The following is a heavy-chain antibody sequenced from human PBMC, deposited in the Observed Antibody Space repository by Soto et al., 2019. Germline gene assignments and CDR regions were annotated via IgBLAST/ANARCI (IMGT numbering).Heavy chain of an antibody. CDR2: ISAYNGNT. CDR3: ARDGARYNIVVVVAATPEYYYYGMDV. Sequence: ASVKVSCEASGYTFTSYGISWVRQAPGQGLEWMGWISAYNGNTNYAQKLQGRVTMTTDTSTSTAYMELRSLRSDDTAVYYCARDGARYNIVVVVAATPEYYYYGMDVWGQGTTVTVSS. J-gene: IGHJ6*02. D-gene: IGHD2-15*01. V-gene: IGHV1-18*04. CDR1: GYTFTSYG.